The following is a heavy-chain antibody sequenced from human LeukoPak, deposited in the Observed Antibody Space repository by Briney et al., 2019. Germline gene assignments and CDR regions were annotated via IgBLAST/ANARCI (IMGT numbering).Heavy chain of an antibody. CDR2: ISSSSSTI. V-gene: IGHV3-48*04. D-gene: IGHD1-26*01. CDR1: GFNFRAYW. Sequence: PGGSLRLSCTTSGFNFRAYWMGWVRQAPGKGLEWVSYISSSSSTIYYADSVKGRFTISRDNAQNSLYLQMNSLRAEDTAIYYCVRDRGTYRPIDYWGQGTLVTVSS. J-gene: IGHJ4*02. CDR3: VRDRGTYRPIDY.